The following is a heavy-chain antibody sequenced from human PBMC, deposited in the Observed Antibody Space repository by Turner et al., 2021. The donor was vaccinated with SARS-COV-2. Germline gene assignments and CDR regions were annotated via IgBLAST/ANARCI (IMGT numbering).Heavy chain of an antibody. D-gene: IGHD3-3*01. CDR2: IIAIYDST. Sequence: QVQLVQSGPEVKKAGSSVKVSCKASGGPFSSYGISWVRQAPGQGLEGMGGIIAIYDSTNTAQKLKGRVTIRADKYTSTAFLEWCSLRAYDTAVYYCAGGYYESIDFSFYHSYVMYVWVQGTTVTFPS. V-gene: IGHV1-69*06. CDR3: AGGYYESIDFSFYHSYVMYV. J-gene: IGHJ6*02. CDR1: GGPFSSYG.